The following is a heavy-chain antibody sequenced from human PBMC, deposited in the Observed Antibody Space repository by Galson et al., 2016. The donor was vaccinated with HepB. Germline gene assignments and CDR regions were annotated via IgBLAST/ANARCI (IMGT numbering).Heavy chain of an antibody. D-gene: IGHD6-13*01. CDR3: AKGLTAAAPGWTPS. V-gene: IGHV3-23*01. CDR2: ITGSGGRT. Sequence: SLRLSCAASGFTFSSYDMSWVRQPPRKGLEWVSDITGSGGRTNYVDSVKGRFTISRDNSKNTLYLQMNSLRAEDTAVYYCAKGLTAAAPGWTPSGGQGTTVTVSS. J-gene: IGHJ6*02. CDR1: GFTFSSYD.